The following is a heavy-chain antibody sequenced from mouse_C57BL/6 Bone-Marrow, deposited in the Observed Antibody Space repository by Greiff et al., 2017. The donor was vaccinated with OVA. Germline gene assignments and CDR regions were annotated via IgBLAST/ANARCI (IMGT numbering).Heavy chain of an antibody. Sequence: QVQLQQSGAELARPGASVKLSCKASGYTFTSYGISWVKQRPGQGLEWIGEIYPRSGNTYYNEKFKGKATLTADKSSSTAYMELRSLTSEDSAVYFGARARFAYWGQGTLVTVSA. J-gene: IGHJ3*01. CDR3: ARARFAY. V-gene: IGHV1-81*01. CDR2: IYPRSGNT. CDR1: GYTFTSYG.